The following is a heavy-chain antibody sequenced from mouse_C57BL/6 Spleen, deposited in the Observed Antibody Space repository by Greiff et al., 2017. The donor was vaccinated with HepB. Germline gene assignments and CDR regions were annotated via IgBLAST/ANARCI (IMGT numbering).Heavy chain of an antibody. J-gene: IGHJ4*01. Sequence: QVQLQQSGPGLVQPSQSLSITCTVSGFSLTSYGVHWVRQSPGKGLEWLGVIWSGGSTDYNAAFISRLSISKDNSKSQVFFKMNSLQADDTAIYYCARGGITTVVAPYAMDYWGQGTSVTVSS. CDR3: ARGGITTVVAPYAMDY. CDR1: GFSLTSYG. D-gene: IGHD1-1*01. V-gene: IGHV2-2*01. CDR2: IWSGGST.